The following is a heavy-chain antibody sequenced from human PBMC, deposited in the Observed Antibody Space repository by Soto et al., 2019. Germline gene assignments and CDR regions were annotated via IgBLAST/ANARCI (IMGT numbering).Heavy chain of an antibody. Sequence: GESRKVSCNGSGYSSSNYWIGWVRQIPGKGLEWMGIIYPGDSDTRYSPSFQGQVTISVDKSISTAYLQWSSLKASDTAMYYCARRALVEDALDIWGQGTMVTVSS. CDR3: ARRALVEDALDI. CDR1: GYSSSNYW. V-gene: IGHV5-51*01. D-gene: IGHD1-26*01. CDR2: IYPGDSDT. J-gene: IGHJ3*02.